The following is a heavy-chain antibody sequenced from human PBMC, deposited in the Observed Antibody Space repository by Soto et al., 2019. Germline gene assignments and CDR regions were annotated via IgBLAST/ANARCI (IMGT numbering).Heavy chain of an antibody. CDR3: ARGGRVVAAPGYNWFDP. J-gene: IGHJ5*02. CDR2: INHSGST. CDR1: GGSFIGYY. D-gene: IGHD2-15*01. Sequence: SETLSLTCAVYGGSFIGYYWSWIRQPPGKGLEWIGEINHSGSTNYNPSLKSRVTISVDTSKNQFSLKLSSVTAADTAVYYCARGGRVVAAPGYNWFDPWGQRTLVTVSS. V-gene: IGHV4-34*01.